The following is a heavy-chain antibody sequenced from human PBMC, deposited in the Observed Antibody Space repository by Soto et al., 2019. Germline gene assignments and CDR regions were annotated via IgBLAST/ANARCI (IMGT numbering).Heavy chain of an antibody. Sequence: SETLSLTCTVSGGSISIYYWSWIRQPPGKGLEWIGYIYYSGSTNYNPSLKSRVTISVDTSKNQFSLKLSSVTDADKAVYYCARGGADCTTGVCYFYSYGTDVRGQGTTVTVYS. CDR3: ARGGADCTTGVCYFYSYGTDV. V-gene: IGHV4-59*01. D-gene: IGHD2-8*01. CDR1: GGSISIYY. J-gene: IGHJ6*02. CDR2: IYYSGST.